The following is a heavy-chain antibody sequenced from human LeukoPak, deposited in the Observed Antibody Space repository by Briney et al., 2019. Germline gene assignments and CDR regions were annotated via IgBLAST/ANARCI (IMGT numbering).Heavy chain of an antibody. V-gene: IGHV3-30*02. D-gene: IGHD3-3*01. Sequence: GGSLRLSCAASGFTFSSYGMHWVRQAPGKGLEWVAFIRYDGSNKYYADSVKGRFTISRDNSKNTLYLQMNSLRAEDTAVYYCAKDFPIWSAPLGAFDIWGQGTMVTVSS. J-gene: IGHJ3*02. CDR3: AKDFPIWSAPLGAFDI. CDR1: GFTFSSYG. CDR2: IRYDGSNK.